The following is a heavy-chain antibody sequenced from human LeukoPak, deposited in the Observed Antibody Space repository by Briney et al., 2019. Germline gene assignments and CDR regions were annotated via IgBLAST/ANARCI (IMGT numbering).Heavy chain of an antibody. Sequence: PSETLSLTCTVSGGSISSYYWSWIRQPPGKGLEGIGYINYSGSTNYNPSLKSRVTMSVDTSKNQFSLKLSSVTAADTAMYYCAREGRQDYVYFHHWGKGSLVTVSS. CDR2: INYSGST. CDR3: AREGRQDYVYFHH. CDR1: GGSISSYY. D-gene: IGHD4-17*01. V-gene: IGHV4-59*01. J-gene: IGHJ4*02.